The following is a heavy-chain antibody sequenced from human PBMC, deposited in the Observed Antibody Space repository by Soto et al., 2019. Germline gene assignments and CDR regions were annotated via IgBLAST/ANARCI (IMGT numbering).Heavy chain of an antibody. D-gene: IGHD3-3*01. J-gene: IGHJ5*02. Sequence: QVHLVQSGAEVKKPGASVKVSCKASGYSFTANVLHWVRQAPGQRPEWMGWINAASGKTKYSQNFQGRVTITRVTSATTTYMELCSLTSEDTAMYYCARGYDDLWSGSTLVFNPWGQGTLVIVSS. CDR2: INAASGKT. CDR3: ARGYDDLWSGSTLVFNP. V-gene: IGHV1-3*01. CDR1: GYSFTANV.